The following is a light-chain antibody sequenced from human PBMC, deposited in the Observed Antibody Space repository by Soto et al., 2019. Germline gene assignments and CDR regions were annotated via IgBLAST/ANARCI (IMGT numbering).Light chain of an antibody. CDR2: DVS. J-gene: IGLJ1*01. CDR1: SSDFGGYNY. CDR3: CSYAGTFYV. Sequence: QSVLTQPRSVSGSPGQSVTISCTGTSSDFGGYNYVSWYQHHPGKAPKLMIYDVSERPSGVPDRFSGSKSVNTASLTISGLQAEDEADYYCCSYAGTFYVFGTGTKLTVL. V-gene: IGLV2-11*01.